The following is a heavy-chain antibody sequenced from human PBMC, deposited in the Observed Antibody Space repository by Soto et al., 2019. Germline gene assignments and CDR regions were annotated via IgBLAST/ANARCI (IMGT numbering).Heavy chain of an antibody. Sequence: QVQLVQSGAEVKKPGASVKVSCKASGYTFTSYDINWVRQATRQGLEWMGWMNPNSGNTGYAQKFQGRVTMARNTSISTAYMELSSLRSEDTAVYYCARPSGREFYYGMDVWGQGTTVTVSS. D-gene: IGHD3-10*01. CDR3: ARPSGREFYYGMDV. CDR2: MNPNSGNT. J-gene: IGHJ6*02. CDR1: GYTFTSYD. V-gene: IGHV1-8*01.